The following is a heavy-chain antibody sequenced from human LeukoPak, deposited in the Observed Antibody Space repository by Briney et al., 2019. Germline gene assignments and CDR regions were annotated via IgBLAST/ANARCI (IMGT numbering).Heavy chain of an antibody. V-gene: IGHV3-21*01. J-gene: IGHJ3*02. CDR2: ISSSSSYI. Sequence: GGSLRLSCVVSGFTLSSRWMMWVRQAPGEGLEWVSSISSSSSYIYYADSVKGRFTISRDNAKNSLYLQMNSLRAEDTAVYYCARYSSSCCAFDIWGQGTMVTVSS. CDR3: ARYSSSCCAFDI. D-gene: IGHD6-13*01. CDR1: GFTLSSRW.